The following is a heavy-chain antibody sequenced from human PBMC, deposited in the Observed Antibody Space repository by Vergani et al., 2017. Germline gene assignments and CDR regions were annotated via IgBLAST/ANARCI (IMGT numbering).Heavy chain of an antibody. Sequence: QVTLRESGPALVKPTQTLTLTCTFSGFSLSTSGMCVSWIRQPPGKALEWLARIDWDDDKYYSTSLKTRLTISKDTSKNQVVLTMTNMDPVDTATYYCARIPTKTYCGGDCYYYYGMDVWGQGTTVTVSS. CDR2: IDWDDDK. J-gene: IGHJ6*02. CDR1: GFSLSTSGMC. D-gene: IGHD2-21*02. CDR3: ARIPTKTYCGGDCYYYYGMDV. V-gene: IGHV2-70*15.